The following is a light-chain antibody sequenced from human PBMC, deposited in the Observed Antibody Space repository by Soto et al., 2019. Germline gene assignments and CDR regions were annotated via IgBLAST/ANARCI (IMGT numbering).Light chain of an antibody. CDR2: GNT. V-gene: IGLV1-40*01. Sequence: QSVLTQPPSVSGAPGPRVTISCTGSSSNIGAGYDVHWYHQLPGRAPKLLIDGNTNRPSGVPDRFSGSKAGTSASLAITGLQAEDEADYYCLSFDSSLRVVFGGGTKLTVL. CDR3: LSFDSSLRVV. CDR1: SSNIGAGYD. J-gene: IGLJ2*01.